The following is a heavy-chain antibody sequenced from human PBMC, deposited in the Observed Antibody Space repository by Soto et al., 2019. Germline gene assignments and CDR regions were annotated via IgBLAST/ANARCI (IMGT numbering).Heavy chain of an antibody. Sequence: ASVKVSCKASGYTFTSYGISWVRQAPGQGLEWMGWISAYNGNTNYAQKLQGRVTMTTDTSTSTAYMELRSLRSDDTAVYYCARGSVTTVSPDYYYYYGMDVWGQGTTVTVSS. V-gene: IGHV1-18*04. CDR1: GYTFTSYG. D-gene: IGHD4-17*01. CDR3: ARGSVTTVSPDYYYYYGMDV. J-gene: IGHJ6*02. CDR2: ISAYNGNT.